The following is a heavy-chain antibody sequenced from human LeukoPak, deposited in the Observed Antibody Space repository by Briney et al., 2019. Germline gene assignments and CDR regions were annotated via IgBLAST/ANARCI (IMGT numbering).Heavy chain of an antibody. CDR2: IYYSGST. Sequence: SETLSLTCTVSGGSISSNIYYWGWIRQHPGKGLEWIGYIYYSGSTYYNPSLKSRVTISVDTSKNQFSLKLSSVTAADTAVYYCASMDSYGDYVGWYFDLWGRGTLVTVSS. J-gene: IGHJ2*01. CDR1: GGSISSNIYY. CDR3: ASMDSYGDYVGWYFDL. V-gene: IGHV4-31*03. D-gene: IGHD4-17*01.